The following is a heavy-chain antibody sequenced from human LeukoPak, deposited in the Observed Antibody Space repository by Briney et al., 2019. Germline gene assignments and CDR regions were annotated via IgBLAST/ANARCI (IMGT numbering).Heavy chain of an antibody. CDR2: MSYDGSDI. J-gene: IGHJ4*02. CDR1: GFTFSNYG. CDR3: ARDEGSSSWYGALDY. D-gene: IGHD6-13*01. V-gene: IGHV3-30*03. Sequence: GGSLRLSCAASGFTFSNYGMHWVRQAPGKGLEWVAIMSYDGSDIHYADSVKGRFTISRDNSKNTLYLQMNSLRAEDTAVYYCARDEGSSSWYGALDYWGQGTLVTVSS.